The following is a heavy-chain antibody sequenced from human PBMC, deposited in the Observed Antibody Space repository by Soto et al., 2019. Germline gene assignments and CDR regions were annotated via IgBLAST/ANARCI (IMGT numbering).Heavy chain of an antibody. Sequence: QVQLVQSGAEVKKPGSAVKVSCKASGGTFSSYAISWVRQAPGPGLEWMGGIIPIFGTANYAQKFQGRVTITADKSTSTAYMELSSLRSEDTAVYYCARDHRAKDAFDIWGQGTMVTVSS. CDR3: ARDHRAKDAFDI. CDR1: GGTFSSYA. J-gene: IGHJ3*02. V-gene: IGHV1-69*06. CDR2: IIPIFGTA.